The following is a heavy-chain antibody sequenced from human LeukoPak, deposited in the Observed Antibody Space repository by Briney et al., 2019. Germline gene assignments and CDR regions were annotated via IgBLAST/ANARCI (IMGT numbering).Heavy chain of an antibody. J-gene: IGHJ4*02. CDR3: ARAGMDGRGYYQGFDY. Sequence: GGSLRLSCAASGFTFSNYWMSWVRQTPGKGLEWVANIKQDGSEKYYVDPVKGRFTIFRDNAKNSLYLQMNSLRAEDTALYYCARAGMDGRGYYQGFDYWGQGTLVTVSS. V-gene: IGHV3-7*01. CDR2: IKQDGSEK. D-gene: IGHD3-22*01. CDR1: GFTFSNYW.